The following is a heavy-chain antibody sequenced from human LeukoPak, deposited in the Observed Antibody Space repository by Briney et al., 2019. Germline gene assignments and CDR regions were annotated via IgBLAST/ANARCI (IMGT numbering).Heavy chain of an antibody. CDR1: GFTFSSYW. Sequence: GGSLRLSCVVSGFTFSSYWMHWVRQAPGKGLVWVSRINNDGSSTSYADSVKGRFTISRDNAKNTLYLQMNSLRAEDSSVYFCARHCTSSSCSGYWGQGTLVTVSS. J-gene: IGHJ4*02. CDR2: INNDGSST. V-gene: IGHV3-74*01. CDR3: ARHCTSSSCSGY. D-gene: IGHD2-2*01.